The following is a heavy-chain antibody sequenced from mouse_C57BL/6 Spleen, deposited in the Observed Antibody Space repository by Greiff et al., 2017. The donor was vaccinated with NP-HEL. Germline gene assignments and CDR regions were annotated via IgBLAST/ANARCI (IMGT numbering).Heavy chain of an antibody. CDR3: ARGAITTVVYYAMDY. CDR2: IHPNSGST. CDR1: GYTFTSYW. V-gene: IGHV1-64*01. D-gene: IGHD1-1*01. Sequence: VQLQQSGAELVKPGASVKLSCKASGYTFTSYWMHWVKQRPGQGLEWIGMIHPNSGSTNYNEKFKSKATLTVDKSSSTAYMQLSSLTSEDSAVYYCARGAITTVVYYAMDYWGQGTSVTVSS. J-gene: IGHJ4*01.